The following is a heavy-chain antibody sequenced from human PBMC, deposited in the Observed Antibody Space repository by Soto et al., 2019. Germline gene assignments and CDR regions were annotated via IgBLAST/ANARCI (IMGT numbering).Heavy chain of an antibody. CDR1: GFTFSSYA. D-gene: IGHD2-15*01. CDR2: ITGGGVST. CDR3: AKRGGYCSGGTCYYHGMDV. V-gene: IGHV3-23*01. J-gene: IGHJ6*02. Sequence: GSLRLSCAASGFTFSSYAMNWVRQAPGKGLEWVSSITGGGVSTYYADSVKGRFTISRDNSKNTLFLQMNSLRAEDTAVYYCAKRGGYCSGGTCYYHGMDVWGQGSTVTVSS.